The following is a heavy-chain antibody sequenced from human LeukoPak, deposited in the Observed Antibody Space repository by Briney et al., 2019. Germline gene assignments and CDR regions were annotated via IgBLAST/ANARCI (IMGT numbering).Heavy chain of an antibody. CDR2: IFGSGGSA. D-gene: IGHD6-19*01. CDR3: AKTTTGYSSGRYPGWPVDN. CDR1: GFTFNSYA. Sequence: GGSLRLSCAASGFTFNSYAMYWVRQAPGKGLEWVSGIFGSGGSAHYADSVKGRFTIFRDNSKNTVYLQMNSLRAEDTAVYYCAKTTTGYSSGRYPGWPVDNWGQGTLVTVSS. V-gene: IGHV3-23*01. J-gene: IGHJ4*02.